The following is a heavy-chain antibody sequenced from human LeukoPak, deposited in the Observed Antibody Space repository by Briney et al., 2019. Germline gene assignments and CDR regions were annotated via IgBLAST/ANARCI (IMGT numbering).Heavy chain of an antibody. CDR1: GFSLSTPAMR. J-gene: IGHJ4*02. V-gene: IGHV2-70*04. CDR3: ARTHYSSSSRFYFDY. CDR2: IDWDDDK. Sequence: SGPALVKPTQALTLTCTFSGFSLSTPAMRVSWIRQPPGKALGWLARIDWDDDKFYNTSLKTRLTISKDTSKNQVALIMTNMDPVDTATYYCARTHYSSSSRFYFDYWGQGTLVTVSS. D-gene: IGHD6-6*01.